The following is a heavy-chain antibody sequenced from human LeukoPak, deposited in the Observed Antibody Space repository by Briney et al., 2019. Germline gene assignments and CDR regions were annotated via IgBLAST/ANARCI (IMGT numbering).Heavy chain of an antibody. V-gene: IGHV4-39*01. Sequence: SETLSLTCTVSGGSISSSSYYWGWIRQPPGKGLEWIGSIYYSGSTYYNPSLKSRVTISVDTSKNQFSLKLSSVTAADTAMYYCARHSYDFWSGHPNWFDPWGQGTLVTVSS. CDR1: GGSISSSSYY. CDR2: IYYSGST. CDR3: ARHSYDFWSGHPNWFDP. D-gene: IGHD3-3*01. J-gene: IGHJ5*02.